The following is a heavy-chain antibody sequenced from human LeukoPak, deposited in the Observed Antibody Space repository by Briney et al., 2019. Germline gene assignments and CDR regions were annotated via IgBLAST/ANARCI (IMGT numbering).Heavy chain of an antibody. CDR1: GFNFNTYA. CDR2: ISASGDAT. CDR3: TKDYKAED. J-gene: IGHJ4*02. V-gene: IGHV3-23*01. D-gene: IGHD1-1*01. Sequence: GGSLRLSYVTSGFNFNTYAMTWVRQAPGKGLEWVSVISASGDATNYADSVKGRFTTSRDNFKNTLFLHMNRLRADDTAVYYCTKDYKAEDWGQGTLVTVSS.